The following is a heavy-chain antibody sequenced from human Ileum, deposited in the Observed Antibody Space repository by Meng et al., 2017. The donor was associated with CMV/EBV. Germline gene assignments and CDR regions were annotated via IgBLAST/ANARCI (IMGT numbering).Heavy chain of an antibody. CDR1: GFTFSGSA. D-gene: IGHD6-13*01. Sequence: AGSLRLSCAAAGFTFSGSAMHWVRQASGKGLEWVGRIRSKANSYATAYAASVKGRFTISRDDSKNTAYLQMNSLKTEDTAVYYCFVGIAAAGTGYWGQGTLVTVSS. CDR3: FVGIAAAGTGY. V-gene: IGHV3-73*01. CDR2: IRSKANSYAT. J-gene: IGHJ4*02.